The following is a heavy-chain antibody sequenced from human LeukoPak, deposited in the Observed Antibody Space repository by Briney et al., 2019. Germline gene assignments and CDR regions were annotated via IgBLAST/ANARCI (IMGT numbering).Heavy chain of an antibody. J-gene: IGHJ4*02. CDR2: ITSGGNT. CDR1: GFIFSNYA. Sequence: GGSLRLSCAASGFIFSNYAMTWVRQAPGKGLQWVSTITSGGNTYYADSVKGRFIISRDNSKNTLYLQMNSLRAEDTAVYHCAKYCSGGNCYSGLYWGQGTLVTVSS. CDR3: AKYCSGGNCYSGLY. V-gene: IGHV3-23*01. D-gene: IGHD2-15*01.